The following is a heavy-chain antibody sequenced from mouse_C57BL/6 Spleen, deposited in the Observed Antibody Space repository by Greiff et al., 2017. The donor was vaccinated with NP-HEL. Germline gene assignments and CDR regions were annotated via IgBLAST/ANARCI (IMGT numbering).Heavy chain of an antibody. Sequence: VQLQQPGAELVMPGASVKLSCKASGYTFTSYWMHWVKQRPGQGLEWIGEIDPSDSYTNYNQKFQGKSTLTVDKSSSTAYIPLSSLTSEDSAVYYCARSHCNYDAMDYWGQGTSVTVSS. CDR3: ARSHCNYDAMDY. V-gene: IGHV1-69*01. CDR2: IDPSDSYT. J-gene: IGHJ4*01. CDR1: GYTFTSYW. D-gene: IGHD2-1*01.